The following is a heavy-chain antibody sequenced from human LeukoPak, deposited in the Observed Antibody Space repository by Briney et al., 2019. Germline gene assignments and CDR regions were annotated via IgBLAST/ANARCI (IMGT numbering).Heavy chain of an antibody. CDR2: IYPGDSGT. CDR1: GYSFTSYW. CDR3: ARLRDYGGNSGYFYY. V-gene: IGHV5-51*01. Sequence: GESLKISCKGSGYSFTSYWIGWVRQMPGKGLEWMGIIYPGDSGTRYSPSFQGQVTISADKSISTAYLQWSSLKASDTAMYYCARLRDYGGNSGYFYYWGQGTLVTVSS. D-gene: IGHD4-23*01. J-gene: IGHJ4*02.